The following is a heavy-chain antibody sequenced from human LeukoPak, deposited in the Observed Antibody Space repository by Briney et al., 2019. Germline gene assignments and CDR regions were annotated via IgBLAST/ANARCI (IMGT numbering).Heavy chain of an antibody. J-gene: IGHJ6*02. Sequence: GGSLRLSCAASGFTFSSYGMHWVRQAPGKGLEWVAVISYDGSNKYYADSVKGRFTISRDNSKNTLYLQMNSQRAEDTAVYYCAKDRTVTTHYYYGIDVWGQGTTVTVSS. CDR1: GFTFSSYG. CDR3: AKDRTVTTHYYYGIDV. V-gene: IGHV3-30*18. CDR2: ISYDGSNK. D-gene: IGHD4-17*01.